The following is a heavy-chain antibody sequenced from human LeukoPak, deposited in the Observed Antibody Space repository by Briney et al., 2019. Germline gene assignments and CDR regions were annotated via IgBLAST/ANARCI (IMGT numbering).Heavy chain of an antibody. V-gene: IGHV3-74*01. CDR1: GFSFSGHW. J-gene: IGHJ6*02. Sequence: GGSLRPSCTASGFSFSGHWMHWVRQVPGKGLLWVSRINSDGSATIYADSVRGRFTISRDNAKNTLYLQMSGLRVEDTAVYHCASDSPYYGMDVWGQGTTVTVSS. CDR2: INSDGSAT. CDR3: ASDSPYYGMDV.